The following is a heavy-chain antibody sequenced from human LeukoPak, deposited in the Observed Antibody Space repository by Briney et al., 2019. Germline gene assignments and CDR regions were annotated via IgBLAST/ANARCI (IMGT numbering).Heavy chain of an antibody. J-gene: IGHJ3*02. V-gene: IGHV3-30*02. CDR3: ARELWSYHDTLTGQGGAFDI. CDR1: GFTFSTYG. CDR2: IRYDGSNK. Sequence: GGSLRLSCSASGFTFSTYGMHWVRQAPGKGLEWVAIIRYDGSNKYYADSVKGRFTISRDNSKNTLYLQMNSLRAEDTAVYYCARELWSYHDTLTGQGGAFDIWGQGTMVTVSS. D-gene: IGHD3-9*01.